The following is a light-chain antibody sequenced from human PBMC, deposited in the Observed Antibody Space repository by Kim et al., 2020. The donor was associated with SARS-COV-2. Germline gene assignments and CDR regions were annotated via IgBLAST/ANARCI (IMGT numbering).Light chain of an antibody. J-gene: IGLJ2*01. CDR2: QDD. CDR1: KLGDKY. V-gene: IGLV3-1*01. CDR3: QTWDSSSAI. Sequence: VSPGKTASITGSGDKLGDKYACWYQQKPGQSPVLVIYQDDKRPSGIPERFSGSNSGNTATLTISATQAMDEADYFCQTWDSSSAIFGGGTQLTVL.